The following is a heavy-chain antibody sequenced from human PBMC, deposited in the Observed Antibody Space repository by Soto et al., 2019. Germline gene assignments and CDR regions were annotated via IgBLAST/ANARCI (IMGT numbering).Heavy chain of an antibody. D-gene: IGHD1-7*01. J-gene: IGHJ4*02. CDR2: ISSNGGTT. V-gene: IGHV3-64*01. CDR3: VRRVSGNYDY. Sequence: EVQLAESGGGMVQPGGSLRLSCVASGFTFSSYDMHWVRQAPGKGLEYVSSISSNGGTTYYGNSVKGRFTISRDNSKNTLYLQMDSLRPEDMAVYYCVRRVSGNYDYWGQGTLVTVSS. CDR1: GFTFSSYD.